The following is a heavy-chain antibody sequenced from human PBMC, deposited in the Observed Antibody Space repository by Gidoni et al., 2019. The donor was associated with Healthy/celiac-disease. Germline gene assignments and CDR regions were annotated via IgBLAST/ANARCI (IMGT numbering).Heavy chain of an antibody. V-gene: IGHV1-69*09. CDR3: ARNDIVVVPAAHGDIDYYYYGMDV. Sequence: QVQLVQSGAEVTKPGSSVKVSCKASGGTFSSYAISWGRPSPGQGLDWMGRIIPILGIANYAQKFQGRVTITADKSTSTAYMELSSLRSEDTAVYYCARNDIVVVPAAHGDIDYYYYGMDVWGQGTTVTVSS. CDR1: GGTFSSYA. J-gene: IGHJ6*02. CDR2: IIPILGIA. D-gene: IGHD2-2*01.